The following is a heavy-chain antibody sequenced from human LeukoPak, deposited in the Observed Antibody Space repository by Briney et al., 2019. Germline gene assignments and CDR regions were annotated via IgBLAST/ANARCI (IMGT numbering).Heavy chain of an antibody. V-gene: IGHV3-13*01. D-gene: IGHD6-19*01. J-gene: IGHJ4*02. CDR3: ARGGIQVSGIDEFDY. CDR1: GFTFIDYD. CDR2: IGIRGDT. Sequence: GGSLRLSCAASGFTFIDYDMHWVRQVIGKGLEWVSAIGIRGDTHYSGSVKGRFTISRENAESSLYLRMNSLRAEDTAVYYCARGGIQVSGIDEFDYWGQGTLVTASS.